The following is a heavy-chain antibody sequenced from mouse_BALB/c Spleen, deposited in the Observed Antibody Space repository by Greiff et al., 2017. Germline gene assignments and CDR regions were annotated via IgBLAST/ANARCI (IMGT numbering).Heavy chain of an antibody. J-gene: IGHJ3*01. V-gene: IGHV1-7*01. Sequence: QVQLQQSGAELAKPGASVKMSCTASGYTFTSYWMHWVKQRPGQGLEWIGYINPSTGYTEYNQKFKDKATLTADKSSSTAYMQLSSLTSEDSAVYYCARAGIDCDPPWFAYWGQGTLVTVSA. CDR1: GYTFTSYW. CDR3: ARAGIDCDPPWFAY. D-gene: IGHD2-13*01. CDR2: INPSTGYT.